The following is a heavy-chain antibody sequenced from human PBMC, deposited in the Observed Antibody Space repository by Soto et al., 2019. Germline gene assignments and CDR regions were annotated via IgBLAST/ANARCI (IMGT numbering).Heavy chain of an antibody. D-gene: IGHD2-2*01. CDR3: ARDCASTSCSVWRD. J-gene: IGHJ4*02. V-gene: IGHV3-23*01. Sequence: GGSLRLSCAASGFTFSSYAMSWVRQAPGKGLEWVSAISGSGGSTYYADSVKGRFIISRDNSKNMLYLQMNSLRVEDTALYYCARDCASTSCSVWRDWGQGTLVTVSS. CDR2: ISGSGGST. CDR1: GFTFSSYA.